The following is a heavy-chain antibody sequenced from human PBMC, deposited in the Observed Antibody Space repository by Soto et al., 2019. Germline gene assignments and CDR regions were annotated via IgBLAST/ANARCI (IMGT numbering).Heavy chain of an antibody. V-gene: IGHV3-30*18. CDR3: AKDEVLVVVVARDYYGMDV. CDR1: GFTFSSYG. Sequence: QVQLVESGGGVVQPGRSLRLSCAASGFTFSSYGMHWVRQAPGKGLEWVAVISYDGSNKYYADSVKGRFTISRDNSKNALHXQMNSLRAEDTAVYYCAKDEVLVVVVARDYYGMDVWGQGTTVTVSS. CDR2: ISYDGSNK. J-gene: IGHJ6*02. D-gene: IGHD2-15*01.